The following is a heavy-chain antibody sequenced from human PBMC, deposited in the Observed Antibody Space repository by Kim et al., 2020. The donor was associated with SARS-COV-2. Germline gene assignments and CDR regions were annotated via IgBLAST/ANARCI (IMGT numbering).Heavy chain of an antibody. V-gene: IGHV4-59*11. CDR3: ASIFRACYAFDV. D-gene: IGHD3-3*01. CDR2: LSNTGNT. J-gene: IGHJ6*02. CDR1: GASISSHY. Sequence: SETLSLTCSVSGASISSHYWTWIRQPPGKGLEWIGLLSNTGNTNYNPSLKSRVTISIDTSKKEVSLKLSSVTAADTAVYFCASIFRACYAFDVWGQGTTV.